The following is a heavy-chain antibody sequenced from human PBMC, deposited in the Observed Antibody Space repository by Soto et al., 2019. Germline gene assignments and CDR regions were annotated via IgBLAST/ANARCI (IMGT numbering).Heavy chain of an antibody. CDR1: GFTFSTYS. CDR2: INSTGSTV. Sequence: GGSLRLSCAASGFTFSTYSMNWVRQAPGKGLECISYINSTGSTVYYADSVKGRFTISRDNAKNSLYLQMNSLRAEDTAVYYCASRIVVPAAIDYWGRGTLVTVSS. J-gene: IGHJ4*02. V-gene: IGHV3-48*01. CDR3: ASRIVVPAAIDY. D-gene: IGHD2-2*01.